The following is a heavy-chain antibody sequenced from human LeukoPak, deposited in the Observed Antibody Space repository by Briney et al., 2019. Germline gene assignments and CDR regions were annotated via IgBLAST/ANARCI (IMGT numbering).Heavy chain of an antibody. Sequence: GGSLILSCAASGFTFSIYSMNWVRQAPGKGLEWVSSISGDTSYADSVKGRFTISRDNAKNSLYLQMNSLRAEDTAVYYCARSREVWWFDTWGQGTLVTVSS. V-gene: IGHV3-21*01. J-gene: IGHJ5*02. CDR1: GFTFSIYS. CDR3: ARSREVWWFDT. D-gene: IGHD1-26*01. CDR2: ISGDTS.